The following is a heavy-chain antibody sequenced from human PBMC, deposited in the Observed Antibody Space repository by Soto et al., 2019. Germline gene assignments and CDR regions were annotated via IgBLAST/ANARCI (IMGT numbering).Heavy chain of an antibody. V-gene: IGHV1-69*01. CDR2: IIPIFGTA. CDR3: ARGGPNWNDVGHDAFDI. Sequence: QVQLVQSGAEVKKPGSSVKVSCKASGGTFSSYAISWVRQAPGQGLEWMGGIIPIFGTANYAQKFQGRVTITADESTSTAYMELSSLRAEDTAVYYCARGGPNWNDVGHDAFDIWGQGTMVTVSS. CDR1: GGTFSSYA. J-gene: IGHJ3*02. D-gene: IGHD1-1*01.